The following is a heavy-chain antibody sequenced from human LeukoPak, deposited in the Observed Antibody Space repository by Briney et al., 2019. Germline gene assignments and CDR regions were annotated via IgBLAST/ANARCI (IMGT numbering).Heavy chain of an antibody. CDR1: GYTFTSYG. J-gene: IGHJ4*02. V-gene: IGHV1-18*01. CDR2: ISAYNGNT. Sequence: ASVKVSCKASGYTFTSYGISWVRQAPGQGLEWMGWISAYNGNTNYAQKLQGRVTMTTDTSTSTAYMELRSLRSDDTAVYYCARTRFWYYDSFVLPYYFDYWGQGTLVTVSS. CDR3: ARTRFWYYDSFVLPYYFDY. D-gene: IGHD3-22*01.